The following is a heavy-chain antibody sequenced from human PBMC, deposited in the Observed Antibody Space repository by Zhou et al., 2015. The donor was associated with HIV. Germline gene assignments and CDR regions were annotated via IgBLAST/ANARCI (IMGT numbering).Heavy chain of an antibody. CDR1: GGTFSSYA. D-gene: IGHD2-21*02. CDR2: IIPIFGTA. V-gene: IGHV1-69*12. Sequence: QVQLVQSGAEVKKPGSSVKVSCKASGGTFSSYAISWVRQAPGQGLEWMGGIIPIFGTANYAQKFQGRVTITADESTSTAYMELSSLRSEDTAVYYCARGEGYCGGDCFDAFDIWGQGTMVTVSS. J-gene: IGHJ3*02. CDR3: ARGEGYCGGDCFDAFDI.